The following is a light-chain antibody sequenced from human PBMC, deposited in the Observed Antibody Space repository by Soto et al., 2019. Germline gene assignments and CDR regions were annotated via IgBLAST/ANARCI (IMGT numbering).Light chain of an antibody. CDR1: SSNIGSNT. CDR3: ATWDNGLTGVV. Sequence: QSVLTQPPSTSGTPGQRVTISCSGSSSNIGSNTVHWYQQIPGTDPKLLIYTNNQRSSGVSDRFSGSKSDTSASLVISGLQSEDEADYYCATWDNGLTGVVFGGGTKLTVL. V-gene: IGLV1-44*01. CDR2: TNN. J-gene: IGLJ2*01.